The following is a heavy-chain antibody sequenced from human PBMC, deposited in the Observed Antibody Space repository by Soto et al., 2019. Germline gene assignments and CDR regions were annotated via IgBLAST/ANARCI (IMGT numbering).Heavy chain of an antibody. CDR1: GPTFIAYY. CDR3: ARVSVDVPE. J-gene: IGHJ4*02. D-gene: IGHD5-12*01. CDR2: IDPKSGGT. V-gene: IGHV1-2*02. Sequence: QLVQSGAEVKKPGASVKVSCKTSGPTFIAYYIHWVRQAPGQGLEWMGWIDPKSGGTTYEQKFLGRVTMPRDASINTVYMELNRLTSDDTAVYYCARVSVDVPEWGQGTLLTVSS.